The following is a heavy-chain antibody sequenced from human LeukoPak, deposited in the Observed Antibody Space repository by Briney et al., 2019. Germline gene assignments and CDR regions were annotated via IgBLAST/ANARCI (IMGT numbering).Heavy chain of an antibody. CDR1: GGSISSYY. Sequence: SETLSLTCTVSGGSISSYYWSWIRQPPGKGLEWIGYIYYSGSTNYNPSLKSRVTISVDTSKNQFSLKLSSVTAADTAVYYCAREPYGYGDYAYFDYWGQGTLVTVSS. J-gene: IGHJ4*02. CDR3: AREPYGYGDYAYFDY. V-gene: IGHV4-59*01. D-gene: IGHD4-17*01. CDR2: IYYSGST.